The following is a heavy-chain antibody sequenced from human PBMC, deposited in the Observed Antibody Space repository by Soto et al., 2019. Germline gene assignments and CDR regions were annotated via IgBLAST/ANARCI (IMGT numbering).Heavy chain of an antibody. V-gene: IGHV4-59*08. D-gene: IGHD3-3*01. CDR1: GGSISSYY. J-gene: IGHJ4*02. CDR2: IYYSGST. CDR3: ARQKEWPPSYYFDY. Sequence: QVQLQESGPGLVKPSETLSLTCTVSGGSISSYYWSWIRQPPGKGLEWIGYIYYSGSTNYNPSLTSRVTISVDTSKNQFSLKLSSVTAADTAVYYCARQKEWPPSYYFDYWGQGTLVTVSS.